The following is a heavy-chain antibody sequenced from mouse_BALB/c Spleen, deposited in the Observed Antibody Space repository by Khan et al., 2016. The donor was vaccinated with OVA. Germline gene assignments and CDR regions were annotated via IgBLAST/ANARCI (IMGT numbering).Heavy chain of an antibody. V-gene: IGHV2-6-4*01. CDR3: DSAYYRSDGYYPMYY. Sequence: QVQLKESGPGLVAPSQSLSITCTVSGFSFSRYNIHWVRQPPGKGLEWLGMIWGGGGTDYNSTLKSRLSISKDNSKSKVFLKMNSLQSDEEAMYYCDSAYYRSDGYYPMYYWGQGTSVTGSS. D-gene: IGHD2-14*01. CDR2: IWGGGGT. CDR1: GFSFSRYN. J-gene: IGHJ4*01.